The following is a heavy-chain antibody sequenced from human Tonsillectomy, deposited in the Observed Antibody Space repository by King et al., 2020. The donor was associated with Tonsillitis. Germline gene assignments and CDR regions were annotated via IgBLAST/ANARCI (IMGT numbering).Heavy chain of an antibody. CDR3: ARENFDEDIPAFDY. Sequence: QVQLVESGGGVVQPGRSLRLSCAASGFTFRSYDMHWVRQAPGKGLEWVAFVWFDGSNQNYADSVKGRFTISRDNSKNTLYLQMNSLRAEDTAVYYCARENFDEDIPAFDYWGQGTLVTVSS. J-gene: IGHJ4*02. D-gene: IGHD3-9*01. CDR2: VWFDGSNQ. CDR1: GFTFRSYD. V-gene: IGHV3-33*08.